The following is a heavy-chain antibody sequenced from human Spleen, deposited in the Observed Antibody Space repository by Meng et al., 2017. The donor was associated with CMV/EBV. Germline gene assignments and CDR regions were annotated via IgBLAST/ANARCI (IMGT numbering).Heavy chain of an antibody. J-gene: IGHJ4*02. CDR3: ARTGRRSSSFFDS. CDR1: GFSLSTTEMR. V-gene: IGHV2-70D*14. Sequence: SGPTLVKPTQTLTLTCMFSGFSLSTTEMRVSWIRQLPGGALEWLARIDWDDDKFYSTALKARLTISKDTFRNQVVLRMTNMHPVDTGTYFCARTGRRSSSFFDSWGQGTLVTVSS. CDR2: IDWDDDK. D-gene: IGHD6-6*01.